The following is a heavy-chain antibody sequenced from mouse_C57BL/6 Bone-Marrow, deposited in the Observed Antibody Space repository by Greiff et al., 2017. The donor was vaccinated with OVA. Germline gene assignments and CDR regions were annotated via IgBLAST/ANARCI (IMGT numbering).Heavy chain of an antibody. CDR1: GYTFTSYW. Sequence: IQLQQSGAELAKPGASVKLSCKASGYTFTSYWMHWVKQRPGQGLEWIGYINPSSGYTKYNQKFKDKATLTADKSSSTAYMQLSSLTSEDSAVYYCARRLYWYFDVWGTGTTVTVSS. CDR2: INPSSGYT. V-gene: IGHV1-7*01. CDR3: ARRLYWYFDV. J-gene: IGHJ1*03.